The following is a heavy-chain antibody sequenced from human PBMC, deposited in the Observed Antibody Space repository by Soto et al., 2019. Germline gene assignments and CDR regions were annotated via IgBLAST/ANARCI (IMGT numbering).Heavy chain of an antibody. D-gene: IGHD6-19*01. CDR1: GFTFSSFA. CDR2: ISGTGGGT. Sequence: GGSLRLSCAASGFTFSSFAVSWVRQAPGKGLEWVSAISGTGGGTYYADSVKGRFTISRDNSKNTVFLQMNSLRAEDTAVYYCAKGIGLAGPRYYFDYWGQGTLVTVSS. V-gene: IGHV3-23*01. J-gene: IGHJ4*02. CDR3: AKGIGLAGPRYYFDY.